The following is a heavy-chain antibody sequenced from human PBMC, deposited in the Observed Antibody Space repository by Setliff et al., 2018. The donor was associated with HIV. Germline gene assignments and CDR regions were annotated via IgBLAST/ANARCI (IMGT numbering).Heavy chain of an antibody. CDR2: INHSGDT. CDR1: GGSFSGYF. J-gene: IGHJ3*02. CDR3: ARVGDFYDSSGYYSVLDAFDI. D-gene: IGHD3-22*01. Sequence: SETLSLTCAVYGGSFSGYFWSWIRQPPQKSLEWIGEINHSGDTNYNPSLKSLVTISVDTSKNQFSLKLSSVTASDTAVYYCARVGDFYDSSGYYSVLDAFDIWGRGTMVTV. V-gene: IGHV4-34*01.